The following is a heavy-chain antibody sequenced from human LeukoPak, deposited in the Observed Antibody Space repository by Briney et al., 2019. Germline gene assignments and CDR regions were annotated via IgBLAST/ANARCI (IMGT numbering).Heavy chain of an antibody. V-gene: IGHV4-34*01. J-gene: IGHJ3*02. D-gene: IGHD3-3*01. CDR3: ARGLEYDFWSGNYSDGFDT. CDR2: INHSAST. CDR1: GGSFSTYY. Sequence: SETLSLTCAVYGGSFSTYYWTWIRQPPGKGLKGIGEINHSASTNYHPSLKSRVTISVDTSKNQFSLKLSSVTAADTAVYYCARGLEYDFWSGNYSDGFDTWGQGTMVTVSS.